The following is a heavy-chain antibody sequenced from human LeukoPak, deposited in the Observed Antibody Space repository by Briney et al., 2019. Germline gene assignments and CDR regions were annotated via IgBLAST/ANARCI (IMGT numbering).Heavy chain of an antibody. V-gene: IGHV4-59*01. J-gene: IGHJ6*04. CDR3: ARDSYSGGRGTYYHYGMDV. Sequence: SETLSLTCTVSGGTISSYYWNWIRQPPGKGLEWIGYIYYSGSTRYNPALMSRVTIAVDTSKNQFPLKLSSVTAADTAVYYCARDSYSGGRGTYYHYGMDVWGKGTTVTVSS. D-gene: IGHD1-26*01. CDR1: GGTISSYY. CDR2: IYYSGST.